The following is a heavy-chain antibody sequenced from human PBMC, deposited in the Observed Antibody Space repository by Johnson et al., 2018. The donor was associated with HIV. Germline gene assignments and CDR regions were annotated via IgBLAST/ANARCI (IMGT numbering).Heavy chain of an antibody. CDR3: ARGFEVAAGWGAFDI. V-gene: IGHV3-20*04. CDR2: INWNGGST. Sequence: VQLVESGGDLVQPGGSLRLSCAASGFTVSGNYMSWVRQAPGKGLEWVSGINWNGGSTGYADSVKGRFTISRQNAKNSLYLQMNSLRAGDTAVYYCARGFEVAAGWGAFDIWGQGTMVTVSS. J-gene: IGHJ3*02. CDR1: GFTVSGNY. D-gene: IGHD6-13*01.